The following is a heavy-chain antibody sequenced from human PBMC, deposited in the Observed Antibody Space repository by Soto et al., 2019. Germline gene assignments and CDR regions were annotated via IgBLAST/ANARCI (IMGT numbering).Heavy chain of an antibody. V-gene: IGHV1-69*13. CDR1: GGTFSSYA. CDR2: IIPIFGTA. CDR3: ARVRVAAAGTLYYYYGMDV. D-gene: IGHD6-13*01. J-gene: IGHJ6*02. Sequence: SVKVSCKASGGTFSSYAISWVRQAPGQGLEWMGGIIPIFGTANYAQKFQGRVTITADESTSTAYMELSSLRSEDTAVYYCARVRVAAAGTLYYYYGMDVWGQGTTVTVSS.